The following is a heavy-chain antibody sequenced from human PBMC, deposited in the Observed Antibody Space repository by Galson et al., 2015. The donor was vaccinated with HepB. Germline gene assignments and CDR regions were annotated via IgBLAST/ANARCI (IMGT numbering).Heavy chain of an antibody. CDR1: GYTLTELS. V-gene: IGHV1-24*01. J-gene: IGHJ5*02. Sequence: SVKVSCKVSGYTLTELSMHWVRQAPGKGLEWMGGFDPEDGETIYAQKFQGRVTMTEDTSTDTAYMELSSVTAADTAVYYCARHGGSGWSRFDPWGQGTLVTVSS. CDR2: FDPEDGET. CDR3: ARHGGSGWSRFDP. D-gene: IGHD6-19*01.